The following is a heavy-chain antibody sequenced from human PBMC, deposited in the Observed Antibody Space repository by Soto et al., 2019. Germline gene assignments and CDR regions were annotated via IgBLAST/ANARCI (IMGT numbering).Heavy chain of an antibody. CDR1: GGSFSGYY. D-gene: IGHD3-22*01. CDR2: INHSGST. CDR3: ARGARWLLLPPSFDY. V-gene: IGHV4-34*01. Sequence: QVQLQQWGAGLLKPSETLSLTCAVYGGSFSGYYWSWIRQPPGKGLEWIGEINHSGSTNYNPSLKSRVTISVDTSKNQFSLKLSSVTAADTAVYYCARGARWLLLPPSFDYWGQGTLVTVSS. J-gene: IGHJ4*02.